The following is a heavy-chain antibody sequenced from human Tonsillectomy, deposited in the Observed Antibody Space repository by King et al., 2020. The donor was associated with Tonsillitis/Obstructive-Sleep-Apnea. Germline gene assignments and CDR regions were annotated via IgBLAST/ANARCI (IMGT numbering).Heavy chain of an antibody. CDR3: AREPLADCSGRSCHDVHFDY. J-gene: IGHJ4*02. CDR2: ISSSSSYT. D-gene: IGHD2-15*01. Sequence: QLVQSGGGLVKPGGSLRLSCAASGFTFSDYYMSWIRQAPGKGLEWVSYISSSSSYTNYADSVKGRFTISRDNAKNSLYLQMNSLRAEDTAVYYCAREPLADCSGRSCHDVHFDYWGQGPLVTVSS. CDR1: GFTFSDYY. V-gene: IGHV3-11*05.